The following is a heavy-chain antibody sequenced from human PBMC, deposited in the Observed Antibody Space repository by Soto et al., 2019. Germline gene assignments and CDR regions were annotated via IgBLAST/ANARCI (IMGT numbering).Heavy chain of an antibody. CDR1: GFTFSSYG. Sequence: QVQLVESGGGVVQPGRSLRLSCAASGFTFSSYGMHWVRQAPGKGLEWVAVISYDGSNKYYADSVKGRFTISRDNSKNTLYLQMNSLRAEDTAVYYWAKEDCSGGSCYVGWFDPWGQGTLVTVSS. V-gene: IGHV3-30*18. J-gene: IGHJ5*02. CDR2: ISYDGSNK. D-gene: IGHD2-15*01. CDR3: AKEDCSGGSCYVGWFDP.